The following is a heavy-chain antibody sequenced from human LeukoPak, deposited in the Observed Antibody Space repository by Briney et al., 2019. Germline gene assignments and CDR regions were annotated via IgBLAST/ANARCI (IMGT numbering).Heavy chain of an antibody. Sequence: SETLSLTCTVSGGSISSYYRSWIRQPPGKGLEWIGYIYYSGSTNYNPSLKCRVAISVDTSKNQFSLKLSSVTAAETAVYYCARSQYSSSWRTGFYYWGQGALVTVSS. CDR2: IYYSGST. J-gene: IGHJ4*02. V-gene: IGHV4-59*01. CDR3: ARSQYSSSWRTGFYY. CDR1: GGSISSYY. D-gene: IGHD6-13*01.